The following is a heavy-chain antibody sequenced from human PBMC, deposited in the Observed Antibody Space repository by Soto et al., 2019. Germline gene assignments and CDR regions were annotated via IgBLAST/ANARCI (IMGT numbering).Heavy chain of an antibody. CDR1: GFDFSDHG. V-gene: IGHV3-33*03. Sequence: QVRLVESGGGVVQPGRSLRLSCAASGFDFSDHGMHWVRQAPGEGLEWVTVISYDGTAKYYKESVKGRFTTSRDNSKKTLYLQIDSLRDEDTAVYYCAKDEGRFLRNYFNYGIDVWGLGTTVTVSS. CDR3: AKDEGRFLRNYFNYGIDV. D-gene: IGHD3-3*01. CDR2: ISYDGTAK. J-gene: IGHJ6*02.